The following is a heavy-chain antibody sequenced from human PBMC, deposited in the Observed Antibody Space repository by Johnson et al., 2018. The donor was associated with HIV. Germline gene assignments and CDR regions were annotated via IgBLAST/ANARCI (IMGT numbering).Heavy chain of an antibody. D-gene: IGHD6-13*01. V-gene: IGHV3-30*02. CDR2: IRYDGSNK. Sequence: QVQLVESGGGVVQPGGSLRLSCAASGFTFSSYGMPWVRQAPGKGLEWVAFIRYDGSNKYYADSMEGRFTISRDNARNSLYLHVKSLRAEDTAFYYCARGKGAAAGLDAFDLWGQGTMVAVSS. J-gene: IGHJ3*01. CDR3: ARGKGAAAGLDAFDL. CDR1: GFTFSSYG.